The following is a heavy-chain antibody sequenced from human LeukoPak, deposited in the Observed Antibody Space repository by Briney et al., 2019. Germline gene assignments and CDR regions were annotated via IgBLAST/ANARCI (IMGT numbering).Heavy chain of an antibody. CDR3: ARGDTAMAIDY. Sequence: GGSLRLSCAASGFTFSSYWMHWVRQAPGKGLVWVSRINSDGSSTSYADSVKSRFTISRDNAKNTLYLQMNSLRAEDTAVYYCARGDTAMAIDYWGQGTLVTVSS. J-gene: IGHJ4*02. CDR1: GFTFSSYW. V-gene: IGHV3-74*01. CDR2: INSDGSST. D-gene: IGHD5-18*01.